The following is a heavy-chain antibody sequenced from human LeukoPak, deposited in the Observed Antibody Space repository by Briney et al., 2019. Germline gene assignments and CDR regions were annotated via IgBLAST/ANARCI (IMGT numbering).Heavy chain of an antibody. CDR3: ARVFRGVVVPAAIYFDY. CDR2: IYYSGST. J-gene: IGHJ4*02. V-gene: IGHV4-39*07. CDR1: GGSISSSSYY. D-gene: IGHD2-2*02. Sequence: SETLSLTCTVSGGSISSSSYYWGWIRQPPGKGLEWIGSIYYSGSTYYNPSLKSRVTISVDTSKNRFSLKLSSVTAADTAVYYCARVFRGVVVPAAIYFDYWGQGTLVTVSS.